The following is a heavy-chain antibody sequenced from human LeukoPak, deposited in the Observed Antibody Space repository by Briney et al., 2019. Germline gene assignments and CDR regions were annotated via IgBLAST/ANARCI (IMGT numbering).Heavy chain of an antibody. V-gene: IGHV1-2*02. Sequence: ASVPVSFKASGYTFTDYYMHWVRQAPGQGLEWMGWINPNSGGTNYAQKFQGRVTMTRDTSISTAYMELSRLRSDDTAVYYCARVPSPSYGDYYYYYYMDVWGKGNTVTVSS. J-gene: IGHJ6*03. CDR3: ARVPSPSYGDYYYYYYMDV. D-gene: IGHD4-17*01. CDR1: GYTFTDYY. CDR2: INPNSGGT.